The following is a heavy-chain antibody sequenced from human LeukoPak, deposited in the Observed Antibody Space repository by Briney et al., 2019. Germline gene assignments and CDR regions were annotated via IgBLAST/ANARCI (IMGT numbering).Heavy chain of an antibody. CDR1: GFTFSSYW. D-gene: IGHD6-19*01. J-gene: IGHJ6*03. Sequence: AGGSLRLSCAASGFTFSSYWMHWVRQAPGKGLVWVSRINTDGSSTSYADSVKGRFTISRDNAKNTLYLQMNSLRAEDTAVYYCARDQGSGWPYYYYYYYMDVWGKGTTVTVSS. V-gene: IGHV3-74*01. CDR3: ARDQGSGWPYYYYYYYMDV. CDR2: INTDGSST.